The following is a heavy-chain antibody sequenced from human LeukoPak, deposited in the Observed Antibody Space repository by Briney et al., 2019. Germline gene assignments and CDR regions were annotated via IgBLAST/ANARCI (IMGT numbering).Heavy chain of an antibody. CDR3: ARLKSGSDNWFDP. D-gene: IGHD3-3*01. J-gene: IGHJ5*02. CDR2: IYHSGST. CDR1: GGSISSGGYS. V-gene: IGHV4-30-2*01. Sequence: SETLSLTCAVSGGSISSGGYSWSWIRQPPGKGLEWIGYIYHSGSTYYNPSLKSRVTISVDRSKNQFSLKLSSVTAADTAVYYCARLKSGSDNWFDPWGQGTLVTVS.